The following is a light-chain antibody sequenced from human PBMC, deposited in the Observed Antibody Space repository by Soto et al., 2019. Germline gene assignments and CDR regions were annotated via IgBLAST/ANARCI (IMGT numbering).Light chain of an antibody. CDR2: GDS. V-gene: IGLV1-40*01. CDR1: SSNIGAGYD. J-gene: IGLJ2*01. Sequence: QAVVTQPPSVSGAPGQRVTISCTGSSSNIGAGYDVHWYQQLPGTAPKLLIYGDSNRPSGVPDRFSGSKSGTSASLAITGLQAEDEADYYCQSYDNSLSASGVFGGGTKLTVL. CDR3: QSYDNSLSASGV.